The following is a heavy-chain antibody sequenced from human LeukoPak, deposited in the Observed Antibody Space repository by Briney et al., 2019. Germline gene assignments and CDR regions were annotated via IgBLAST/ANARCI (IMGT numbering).Heavy chain of an antibody. CDR1: GFTFSSYA. V-gene: IGHV3-23*01. CDR2: ISGSGGST. Sequence: GGSLRLSCAASGFTFSSYAMSWVRQAPGKGLEWVSAISGSGGSTYYADSVKGRFTISRDNSKNTLYLQMNSLRAEDTAVYYCAKGGGYCSGGSCSRKWFDPWGQGTLVTVSS. CDR3: AKGGGYCSGGSCSRKWFDP. D-gene: IGHD2-15*01. J-gene: IGHJ5*02.